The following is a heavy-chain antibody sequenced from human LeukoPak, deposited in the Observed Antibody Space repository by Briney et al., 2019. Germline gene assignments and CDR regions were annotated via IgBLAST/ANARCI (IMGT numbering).Heavy chain of an antibody. Sequence: PGGSLRLSCAASGFTFSSYAMHWVRQAPGKGLEWVAVISYDGSNKNYADSVKGRFTISRDNSKNTLYLQMNSLRAEDTAVYYCARDSSVGATTFDYWGQGTLVTVSS. D-gene: IGHD1-26*01. CDR1: GFTFSSYA. J-gene: IGHJ4*02. V-gene: IGHV3-30-3*01. CDR2: ISYDGSNK. CDR3: ARDSSVGATTFDY.